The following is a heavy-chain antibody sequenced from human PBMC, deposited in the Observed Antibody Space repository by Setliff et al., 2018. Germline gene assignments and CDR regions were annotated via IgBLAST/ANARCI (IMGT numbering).Heavy chain of an antibody. J-gene: IGHJ4*02. CDR1: GSTFSSYA. CDR3: ARQATDY. Sequence: PGGSLRLSCVASGSTFSSYAMSWVRQAPGKGLEWVAVIWYDGSNKYYADSVKGRFTISRDNSKNTLYLQMNSLRAEDTALYYCARQATDYWGQGTLVTVSS. CDR2: IWYDGSNK. V-gene: IGHV3-33*08.